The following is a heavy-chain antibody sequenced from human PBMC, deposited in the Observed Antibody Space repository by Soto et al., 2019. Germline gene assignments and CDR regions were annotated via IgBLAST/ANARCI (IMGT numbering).Heavy chain of an antibody. V-gene: IGHV3-23*01. CDR3: AKKGVLRFLEWLFLVYDY. D-gene: IGHD3-3*01. Sequence: AGGSLSLSSAASGFKFSSYAMSWVRQAPGKGLEWVSAISGSGGSTYYADSVKGRFTISRDNSKNTLYLQMNSLRAEDTAVYYCAKKGVLRFLEWLFLVYDYWGQGTLVTVSS. J-gene: IGHJ4*02. CDR1: GFKFSSYA. CDR2: ISGSGGST.